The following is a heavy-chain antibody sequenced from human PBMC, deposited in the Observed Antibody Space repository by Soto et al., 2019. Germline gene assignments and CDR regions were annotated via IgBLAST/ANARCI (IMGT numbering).Heavy chain of an antibody. CDR2: ISYDGSNK. CDR1: GFTFSSYA. D-gene: IGHD3-22*01. J-gene: IGHJ6*02. Sequence: GGSLRLSCAASGFTFSSYAMHWVRQAPGKGLEWVAVISYDGSNKYYADSVKGRFTISRDNSKNTLYLQMNSLRAEDTAVYYCARSQGGYYDSSGYYSHYYYYGMDVWGQGTTVTVSS. V-gene: IGHV3-30-3*01. CDR3: ARSQGGYYDSSGYYSHYYYYGMDV.